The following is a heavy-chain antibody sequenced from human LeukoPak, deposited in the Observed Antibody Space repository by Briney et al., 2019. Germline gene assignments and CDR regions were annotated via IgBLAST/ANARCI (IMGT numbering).Heavy chain of an antibody. CDR1: RFTLSSYG. J-gene: IGHJ4*02. D-gene: IGHD5-12*01. V-gene: IGHV3-30*18. CDR3: AKDRLRGAYFDY. Sequence: PGGSLRLSCAASRFTLSSYGMHWVRQAPGKGLEWVAVISYDGSNKYYADSVKGRFTISRDNSKNTLYLQMNSLRAEDTAVYYCAKDRLRGAYFDYWGQGTLVTVSS. CDR2: ISYDGSNK.